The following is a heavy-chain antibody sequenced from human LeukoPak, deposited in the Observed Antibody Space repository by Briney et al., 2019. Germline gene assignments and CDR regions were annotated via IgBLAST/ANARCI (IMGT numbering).Heavy chain of an antibody. Sequence: PGGSLRLSCAASGFTFSSYSMNWVRQAPGKGLEWVSYISSSSSTIYYADSVKGRFTISRDNAKNSLYLQMNSLRAEDTAVYYCAREGKVYASDYWGQGTLVTVSS. V-gene: IGHV3-48*01. D-gene: IGHD2-8*01. J-gene: IGHJ4*02. CDR2: ISSSSSTI. CDR1: GFTFSSYS. CDR3: AREGKVYASDY.